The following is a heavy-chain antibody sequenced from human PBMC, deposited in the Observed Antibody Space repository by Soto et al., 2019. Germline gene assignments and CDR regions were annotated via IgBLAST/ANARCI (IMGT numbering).Heavy chain of an antibody. CDR1: GFPFSKYW. D-gene: IGHD3-16*01. CDR2: IKDDGGQQ. V-gene: IGHV3-7*01. Sequence: GGSLRLSCAASGFPFSKYWMSWVRQAPGKGLEWVANIKDDGGQQYYVDSVKGRFTISRDNAENSLYLHMSSLRVEDTAVYYSGHTQRRGGFDSWGQGTVVTVSS. J-gene: IGHJ4*02. CDR3: GHTQRRGGFDS.